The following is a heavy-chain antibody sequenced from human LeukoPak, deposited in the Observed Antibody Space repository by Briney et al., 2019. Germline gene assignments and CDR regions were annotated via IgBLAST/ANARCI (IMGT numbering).Heavy chain of an antibody. CDR3: ASWGDYGGSFDY. CDR2: IYYSGST. Sequence: PSETLSLTCTVSGGSIGSYYWSWIRQPPGKGLEWIGHIYYSGSTNYNPSLKSRVTISVDTSKNQFSLKLSSVTAADTAVYYCASWGDYGGSFDYWGQGTLVTVSS. J-gene: IGHJ4*02. D-gene: IGHD4-23*01. V-gene: IGHV4-59*08. CDR1: GGSIGSYY.